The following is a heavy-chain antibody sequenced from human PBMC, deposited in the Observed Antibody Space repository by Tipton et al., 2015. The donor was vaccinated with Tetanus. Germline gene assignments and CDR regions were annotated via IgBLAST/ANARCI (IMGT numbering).Heavy chain of an antibody. CDR1: GFTFSSYT. J-gene: IGHJ4*02. CDR2: FSATGGYK. V-gene: IGHV3-21*01. D-gene: IGHD1-26*01. Sequence: GSLRLSCAASGFTFSSYTMNWVRQPPGKGLEWVSSFSATGGYKYYADSVKGRFTISRDNAKNSLSLQMKSLGDEDTAVYYCATGRTLDYWGQGTRVTVST. CDR3: ATGRTLDY.